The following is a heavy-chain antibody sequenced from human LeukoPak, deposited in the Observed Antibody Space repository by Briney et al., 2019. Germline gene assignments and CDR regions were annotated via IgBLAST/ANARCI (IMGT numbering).Heavy chain of an antibody. CDR2: ISAYNGNT. V-gene: IGHV1-18*01. Sequence: RASVKVSCKASGYTFTSYGISWVRQAPGQGLEWMGWISAYNGNTNYAQKLQGRVTMTTDTSTSTAYMELRSLRSDDTAVYYCARSSNTAMATVYYYYYMDDWGKGTTVTISS. CDR3: ARSSNTAMATVYYYYYMDD. CDR1: GYTFTSYG. D-gene: IGHD5-18*01. J-gene: IGHJ6*03.